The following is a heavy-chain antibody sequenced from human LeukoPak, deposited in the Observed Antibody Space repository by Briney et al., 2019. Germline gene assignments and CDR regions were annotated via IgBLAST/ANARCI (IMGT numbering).Heavy chain of an antibody. D-gene: IGHD2-2*02. CDR3: AREEGGDCSRTSCYTSS. Sequence: GGSLRLSCAASGFTFSDYYMSWIRQAPVKGLEWVSYISGSGSTTYYADSVKGRFTISRDNAKNSLYLQMNSLRVEDTAVYYCAREEGGDCSRTSCYTSSWGQGTQVTVST. J-gene: IGHJ4*02. CDR1: GFTFSDYY. CDR2: ISGSGSTT. V-gene: IGHV3-11*01.